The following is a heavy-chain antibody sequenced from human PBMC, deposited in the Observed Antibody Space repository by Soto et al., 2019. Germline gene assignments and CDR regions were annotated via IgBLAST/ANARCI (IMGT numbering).Heavy chain of an antibody. D-gene: IGHD2-8*01. CDR2: ISYDGSNK. CDR1: GFTFSSYA. J-gene: IGHJ5*02. Sequence: QVQLVESGGGVVQPGRSLRLSCAASGFTFSSYAMHWVRQAPGKGLEWVAVISYDGSNKYYADSVKGRFTISRDNSKNTLYLQMNSLRAEDTAVYYYARGMRMVYATKYNWFDPWGQGTLVTVSS. V-gene: IGHV3-30-3*01. CDR3: ARGMRMVYATKYNWFDP.